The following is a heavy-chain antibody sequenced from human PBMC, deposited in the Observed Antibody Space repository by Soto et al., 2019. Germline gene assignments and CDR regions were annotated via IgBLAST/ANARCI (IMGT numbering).Heavy chain of an antibody. V-gene: IGHV4-31*03. Sequence: SETLSLTCTVSGCSISSGCYYWSWIRQHPGKGLEWIGYIYYSGSTYYNPSLKSRVTISVDTSKNQFSLKLSSVTAADTAVYYCEREIVATIGYHYYYYGMDVWGQGTTVSVSS. CDR3: EREIVATIGYHYYYYGMDV. CDR1: GCSISSGCYY. CDR2: IYYSGST. D-gene: IGHD5-12*01. J-gene: IGHJ6*02.